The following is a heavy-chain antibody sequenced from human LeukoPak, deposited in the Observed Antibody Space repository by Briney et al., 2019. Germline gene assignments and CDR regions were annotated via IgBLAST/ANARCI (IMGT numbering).Heavy chain of an antibody. CDR1: GYIFTNYW. CDR2: IYPDDSDT. Sequence: GESQKISCKGSGYIFTNYWIAWVRQMPGKGLEWMGIIYPDDSDTRYSPSFQGQVTISADKSISTAYLQWSSLKASDTAMYYCARRSYYDSGGYYYDFWGQGTLVTVSS. D-gene: IGHD3-22*01. J-gene: IGHJ4*02. V-gene: IGHV5-51*01. CDR3: ARRSYYDSGGYYYDF.